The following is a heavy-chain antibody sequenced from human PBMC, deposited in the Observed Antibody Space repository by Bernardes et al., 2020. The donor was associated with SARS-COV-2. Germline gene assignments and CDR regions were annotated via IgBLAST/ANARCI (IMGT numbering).Heavy chain of an antibody. J-gene: IGHJ4*02. V-gene: IGHV3-21*05. CDR2: IGSGSRDI. CDR3: ARRLIVEARAGLDY. D-gene: IGHD2-15*01. Sequence: SLRLSCEASGFTFSSYGMYWVRQAPGKGLEWISYIGSGSRDISYADSVKGRFTISRDDAKNSLYLQMSSLTAEDTAVYYCARRLIVEARAGLDYWGQGALVTVSS. CDR1: GFTFSSYG.